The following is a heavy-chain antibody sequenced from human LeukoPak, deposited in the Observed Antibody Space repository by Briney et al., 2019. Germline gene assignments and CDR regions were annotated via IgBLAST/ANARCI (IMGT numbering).Heavy chain of an antibody. CDR1: GFAFSSYS. V-gene: IGHV3-21*01. D-gene: IGHD2-15*01. CDR3: AREEWWPQDY. Sequence: PGGSLRLSCAASGFAFSSYSMNWVRQAPGKGLEWVSSISSSSSYIYYADSVKGRFTISRDNAKSSLYLQMNSLRAEDTAVYYCAREEWWPQDYWGQGTLVTVSS. J-gene: IGHJ4*02. CDR2: ISSSSSYI.